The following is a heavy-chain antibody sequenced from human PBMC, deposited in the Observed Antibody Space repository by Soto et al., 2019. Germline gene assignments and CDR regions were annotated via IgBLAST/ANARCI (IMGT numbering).Heavy chain of an antibody. CDR1: GYPVTAYY. CDR3: ARGGGVGVAGSAAFDM. V-gene: IGHV1-2*02. CDR2: INPATGAA. Sequence: QLHLVQSRAVVKKPGASVTVSCSASGYPVTAYYMHWVRQAPGRGLEWMGGINPATGAAKDTQTFQGGVTMTRDTSTITVFMGLSGLTSEDTAVFYCARGGGVGVAGSAAFDMWGQGTLVTVSS. J-gene: IGHJ3*02. D-gene: IGHD3-3*01.